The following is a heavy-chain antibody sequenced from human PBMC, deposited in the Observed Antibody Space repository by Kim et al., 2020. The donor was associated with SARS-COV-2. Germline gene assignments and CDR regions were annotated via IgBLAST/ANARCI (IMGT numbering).Heavy chain of an antibody. V-gene: IGHV4-61*01. CDR2: IYYSGST. J-gene: IGHJ6*02. D-gene: IGHD3-16*01. Sequence: SETLSLTCTVSGGSVSSGSYYWSWIRQPPGKGLEWIGYIYYSGSTNYNPSLKSRVTISVDTSKNQFSLKLSSVTAADTAVYYCARDSFWGYALVSGMDVWGQGTTVTVSS. CDR3: ARDSFWGYALVSGMDV. CDR1: GGSVSSGSYY.